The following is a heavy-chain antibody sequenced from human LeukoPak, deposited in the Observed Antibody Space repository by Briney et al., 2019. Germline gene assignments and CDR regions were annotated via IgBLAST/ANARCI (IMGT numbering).Heavy chain of an antibody. CDR2: ISYDGSNK. Sequence: GGSLRLSCAASGFTFSSYGMHWVRQAPGKGLEWVAVISYDGSNKYYADSVKGRFTISRDNSKNTLYLQMNSLGAEDTAVYYCAKTKGADYWGQGTLVTVSS. J-gene: IGHJ4*02. CDR1: GFTFSSYG. D-gene: IGHD2-8*01. CDR3: AKTKGADY. V-gene: IGHV3-30*18.